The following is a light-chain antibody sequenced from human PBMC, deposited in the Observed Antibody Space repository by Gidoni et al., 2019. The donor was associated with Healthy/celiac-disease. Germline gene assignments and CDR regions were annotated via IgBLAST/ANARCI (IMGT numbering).Light chain of an antibody. V-gene: IGKV1-39*01. CDR2: AAS. J-gene: IGKJ4*01. Sequence: DIQMTQSPSSLSASVGDRVTITCRASQSLSSYLNWYQQKPGKAPKLLIYAASSLQSGVPSRFSGSGSGTDFHLTISSLQPEDFATYYCQQSYSTPLTFGGGTKVEIK. CDR3: QQSYSTPLT. CDR1: QSLSSY.